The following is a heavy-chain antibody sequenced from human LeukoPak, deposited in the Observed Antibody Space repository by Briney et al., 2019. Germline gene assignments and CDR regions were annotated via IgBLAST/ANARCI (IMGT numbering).Heavy chain of an antibody. CDR2: IIPIFGTA. CDR3: ARDGEWLQFHDAFDI. D-gene: IGHD5-24*01. J-gene: IGHJ3*02. V-gene: IGHV1-69*13. Sequence: ASVKVSCKASGGTFSSYAISWVRQAPGQGLEWMGGIIPIFGTANYAQKFQGRVTITADESTSTAYMELSSLRSEDTAVYYCARDGEWLQFHDAFDIWGQGTMVTVSS. CDR1: GGTFSSYA.